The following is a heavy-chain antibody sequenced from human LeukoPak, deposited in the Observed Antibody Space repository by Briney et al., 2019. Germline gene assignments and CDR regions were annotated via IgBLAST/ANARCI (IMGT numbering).Heavy chain of an antibody. CDR1: GFTFSSYG. Sequence: GGSLRLSCAASGFTFSSYGMSWVRQAPGKGLEWVSAISGSGGSTYYADSVKGRFTISRDNSKNTLYLQMNSLRAEDTAVYYCAKRGSGWYEDYYYYMDVWGKGTTVTISS. CDR3: AKRGSGWYEDYYYYMDV. J-gene: IGHJ6*03. V-gene: IGHV3-23*01. CDR2: ISGSGGST. D-gene: IGHD6-19*01.